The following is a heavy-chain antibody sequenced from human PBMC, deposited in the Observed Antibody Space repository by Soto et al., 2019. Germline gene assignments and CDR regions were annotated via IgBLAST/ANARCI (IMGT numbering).Heavy chain of an antibody. CDR3: ARDRESSGWYARGSYYYGMDV. CDR1: GFTFSSYG. V-gene: IGHV3-33*01. CDR2: IWYDGSNK. Sequence: QVQLVESGGGVVQPGRSLRLSCAASGFTFSSYGMHCVRQAPGKGLEWVAVIWYDGSNKYYADSVKGRFTISRDNYKNTLYLQMNSLRDDDTAVYYCARDRESSGWYARGSYYYGMDVWGQGTTVTVSS. D-gene: IGHD6-19*01. J-gene: IGHJ6*02.